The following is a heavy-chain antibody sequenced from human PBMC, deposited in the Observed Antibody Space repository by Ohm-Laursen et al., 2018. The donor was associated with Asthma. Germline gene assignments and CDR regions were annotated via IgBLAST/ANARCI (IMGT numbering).Heavy chain of an antibody. CDR2: ISYDGSNK. CDR1: GFTFSSYA. D-gene: IGHD4-17*01. V-gene: IGHV3-30-3*01. CDR3: ARDRASHDYGDYASSWFDP. Sequence: LRLSCAASGFTFSSYAMHWVRQAPGKGLEWVAVISYDGSNKYYADSVKGRFTISRDNSKNTLYLQMNSLRAEDTAVYYCARDRASHDYGDYASSWFDPWGQGTLVTVSS. J-gene: IGHJ5*02.